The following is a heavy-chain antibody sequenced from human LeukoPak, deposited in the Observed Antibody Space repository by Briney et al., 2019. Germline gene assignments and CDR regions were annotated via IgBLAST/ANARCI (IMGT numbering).Heavy chain of an antibody. J-gene: IGHJ3*02. D-gene: IGHD2-2*01. V-gene: IGHV5-51*01. CDR2: IYPGDSDT. CDR3: ARPRRYCSSTSCYAEDDAFDI. CDR1: GYSFTSYW. Sequence: GESLKISCKGSGYSFTSYWIGWVRQMPGKGLEWMGIIYPGDSDTRYSPSFQGQVTLSADKSISTAYLQWSSLKASDTAMYYCARPRRYCSSTSCYAEDDAFDIWGQGTMVTVSS.